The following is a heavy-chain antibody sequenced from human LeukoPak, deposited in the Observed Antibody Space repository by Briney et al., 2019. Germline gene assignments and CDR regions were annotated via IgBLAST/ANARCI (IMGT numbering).Heavy chain of an antibody. D-gene: IGHD6-25*01. CDR3: VRGPHIAATSY. CDR2: IKQDGSEK. V-gene: IGHV3-7*03. CDR1: GFTFSSYA. J-gene: IGHJ4*02. Sequence: GGSLRLSCAASGFTFSSYAMSWVRQTPGKGLEWVANIKQDGSEKQYVDSVKGRFAISRDNAKKSLYLQINTLRAEDTAVYYCVRGPHIAATSYWGQGTLVTVSS.